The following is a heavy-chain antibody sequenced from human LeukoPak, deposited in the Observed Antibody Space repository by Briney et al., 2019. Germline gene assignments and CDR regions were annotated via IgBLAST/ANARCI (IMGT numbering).Heavy chain of an antibody. CDR1: GFTFDDYA. CDR3: AKDAYDSSGCHFDY. D-gene: IGHD3-22*01. J-gene: IGHJ4*02. CDR2: ISWNSGST. V-gene: IGHV3-9*01. Sequence: PGGSPRLSCAASGFTFDDYAMHWVRQAPGKGLEWVSGISWNSGSTGYADSVKGRFTISRDNAKNSLYLQMNSLRAEDTALYYCAKDAYDSSGCHFDYWGQGTLVTVSS.